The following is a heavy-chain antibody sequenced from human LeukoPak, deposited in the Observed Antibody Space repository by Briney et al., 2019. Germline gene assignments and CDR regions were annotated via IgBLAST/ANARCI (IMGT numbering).Heavy chain of an antibody. J-gene: IGHJ5*02. Sequence: ASVKVSCKASGYTFTSYDINWVRQATGQGLEWMGWMNPNSGNTGYAQKFQGRATMTRNTSISTAYMEPSSLRSEDTAVYYCARGPSRVLWFGELLNYWFDPWGQGTLVTVSS. D-gene: IGHD3-10*01. V-gene: IGHV1-8*01. CDR1: GYTFTSYD. CDR3: ARGPSRVLWFGELLNYWFDP. CDR2: MNPNSGNT.